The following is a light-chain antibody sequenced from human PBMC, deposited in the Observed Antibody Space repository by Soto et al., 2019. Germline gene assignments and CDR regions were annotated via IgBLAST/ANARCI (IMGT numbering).Light chain of an antibody. V-gene: IGKV3D-20*02. J-gene: IGKJ4*01. Sequence: EIVLTQSPGTLSLSPGERATLSCRASQSVSSSYLAWYQQKPGQAPRLLIYGASSRATGIPDRFSGSGPGTDFTLTISSLEAEDFALYYCQQRSKWPVTFGGGTKVDIK. CDR2: GAS. CDR3: QQRSKWPVT. CDR1: QSVSSSY.